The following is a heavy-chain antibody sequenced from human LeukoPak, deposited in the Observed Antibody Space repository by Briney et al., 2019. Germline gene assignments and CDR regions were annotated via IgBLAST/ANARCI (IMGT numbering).Heavy chain of an antibody. CDR3: ARGGITMFRGVIRRGGGRRPFDY. Sequence: SETLSLTCAVYGGSFSGYYWSWIRQPPGKGLEWIGEINHSGSTNYNPSLKSRVTISVDTSKNQFSLKLSSVTAADTAVYYCARGGITMFRGVIRRGGGRRPFDYWGQGTLVTVSS. CDR1: GGSFSGYY. D-gene: IGHD3-10*01. V-gene: IGHV4-34*01. J-gene: IGHJ4*02. CDR2: INHSGST.